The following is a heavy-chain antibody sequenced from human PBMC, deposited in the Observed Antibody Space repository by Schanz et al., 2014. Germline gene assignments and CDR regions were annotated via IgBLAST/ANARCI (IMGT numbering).Heavy chain of an antibody. CDR2: INPNSGGT. J-gene: IGHJ4*02. D-gene: IGHD4-17*01. V-gene: IGHV1-2*06. CDR1: GGTFTGYS. Sequence: QVQLVQSGAEVKKPGSSVKVSCKASGGTFTGYSMHWVRQAPGQGLEWMGRINPNSGGTNYAQKFQGRVTMTRDTSISTVYMELSGLTSDDTAVYFCARDPYGKNSGDFDYWGQGTLVTVSS. CDR3: ARDPYGKNSGDFDY.